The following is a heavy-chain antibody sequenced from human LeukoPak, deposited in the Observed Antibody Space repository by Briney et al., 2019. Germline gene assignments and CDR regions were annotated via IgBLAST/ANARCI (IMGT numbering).Heavy chain of an antibody. Sequence: SETLSLTCAVYGGSFSGYYWSWIRQPPGKGLEWIGEINHSGSTNYNPSLKSRVTISVDTSKNQFSLKLSSVTAADTAVYYCARDLGGLPGYWGQGTLVTVSS. CDR2: INHSGST. J-gene: IGHJ4*02. CDR1: GGSFSGYY. D-gene: IGHD3-10*01. CDR3: ARDLGGLPGY. V-gene: IGHV4-34*01.